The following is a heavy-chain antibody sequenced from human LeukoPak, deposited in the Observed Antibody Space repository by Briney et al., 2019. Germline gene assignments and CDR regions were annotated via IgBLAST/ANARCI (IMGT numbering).Heavy chain of an antibody. D-gene: IGHD3-16*01. V-gene: IGHV3-30*03. CDR3: ARLWGGNGYSGGSLNL. CDR2: ISYDGSNK. J-gene: IGHJ5*02. Sequence: GGPLRLSCAASGFTFSSYGMHWVRQAPGKGLEWVAVISYDGSNKYYADSVKGPFTISRHNSKNTLYLQMNSLRAEDTAVYYCARLWGGNGYSGGSLNLWGQGTLVTVSS. CDR1: GFTFSSYG.